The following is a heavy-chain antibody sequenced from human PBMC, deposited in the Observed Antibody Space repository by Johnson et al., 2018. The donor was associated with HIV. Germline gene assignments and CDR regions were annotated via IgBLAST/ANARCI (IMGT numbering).Heavy chain of an antibody. CDR3: ARDHSVYDIPAGAFDI. Sequence: VQLVESGGGLVQPGGSLRLSCAASGFTFSSYAMSWVRQAPGKGLEWVANIKQDGSEKYYVDSVKGRFTISRDNAKNSLYLQMNSLRAEDTAVYYCARDHSVYDIPAGAFDIWGQGTMVTVSS. CDR1: GFTFSSYA. J-gene: IGHJ3*02. CDR2: IKQDGSEK. D-gene: IGHD5/OR15-5a*01. V-gene: IGHV3-7*03.